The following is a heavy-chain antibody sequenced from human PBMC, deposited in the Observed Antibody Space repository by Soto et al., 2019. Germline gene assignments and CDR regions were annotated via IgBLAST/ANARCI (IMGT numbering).Heavy chain of an antibody. CDR2: ISSGSSDT. J-gene: IGHJ4*02. Sequence: PGGSLRLSCEASGFTFSRVSTNWVRQVPGKGLEWVASISSGSSDTWYADSVKGRFIISRDNAQNSLFLQMNTLRPEDTAMYYCARVVYWGPGTQVTVSS. CDR3: ARVVY. V-gene: IGHV3-21*01. CDR1: GFTFSRVS.